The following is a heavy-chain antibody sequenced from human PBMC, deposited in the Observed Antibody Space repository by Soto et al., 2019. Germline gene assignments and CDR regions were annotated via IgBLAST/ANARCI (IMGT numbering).Heavy chain of an antibody. CDR2: IYYSGST. CDR1: GGSISSGDYY. J-gene: IGHJ4*02. CDR3: ARALDSPNYYDSSGYPHLYYFDY. V-gene: IGHV4-30-4*01. Sequence: PSETLSLTCTVSGGSISSGDYYWSWIRQPPGKGLEWIGYIYYSGSTYYNPSLKSRVTISVDTSKNQFSLKLSSVTAADTAVYYCARALDSPNYYDSSGYPHLYYFDYWGQGTLVTVSS. D-gene: IGHD3-22*01.